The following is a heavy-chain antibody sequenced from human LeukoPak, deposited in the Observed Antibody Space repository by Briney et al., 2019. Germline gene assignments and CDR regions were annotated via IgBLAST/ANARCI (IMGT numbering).Heavy chain of an antibody. CDR1: GYPFTSYD. Sequence: ASVKVSCKASGYPFTSYDINWVRQATGQGLEWMGWMNPNSGNTGYAQKFQGRVTITRNTSISTAYMELSSLRSEDTAVYYCARSPRNYDYVWGSYCLFDYWGQGTLVTVSS. V-gene: IGHV1-8*03. J-gene: IGHJ4*02. CDR3: ARSPRNYDYVWGSYCLFDY. D-gene: IGHD3-16*01. CDR2: MNPNSGNT.